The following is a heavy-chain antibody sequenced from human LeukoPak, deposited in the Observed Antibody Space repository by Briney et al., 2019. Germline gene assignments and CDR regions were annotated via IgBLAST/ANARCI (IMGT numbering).Heavy chain of an antibody. Sequence: GSLRLSCAASGFTFSSYAMHWVRQAPGKGLEWVAVISYDGSNKYYADSVKGRFTISRDNAKNTLNLQMNSLRAEDTAVYYCARDLGQYYDTSDNWFDPWGQGTLVTVSS. V-gene: IGHV3-30*04. D-gene: IGHD3-22*01. CDR1: GFTFSSYA. CDR2: ISYDGSNK. CDR3: ARDLGQYYDTSDNWFDP. J-gene: IGHJ5*02.